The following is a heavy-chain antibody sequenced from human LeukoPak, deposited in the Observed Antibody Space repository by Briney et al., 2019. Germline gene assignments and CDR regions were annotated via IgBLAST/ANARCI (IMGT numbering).Heavy chain of an antibody. Sequence: ASVKVSCKASGYTFKSYGISWVRQAPGQGLEWMGWISAYNGNTNDAQKLQGRVTMTTDTSTSTAYMELRSLRSDDTAVYYCARDGRSQQLVSEYFQHWGQGTLVTVSS. D-gene: IGHD6-13*01. J-gene: IGHJ1*01. CDR3: ARDGRSQQLVSEYFQH. V-gene: IGHV1-18*01. CDR2: ISAYNGNT. CDR1: GYTFKSYG.